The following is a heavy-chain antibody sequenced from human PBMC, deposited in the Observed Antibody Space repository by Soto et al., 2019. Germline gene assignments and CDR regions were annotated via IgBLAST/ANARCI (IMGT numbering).Heavy chain of an antibody. CDR3: ARGATASRNFQH. V-gene: IGHV4-34*01. D-gene: IGHD1-26*01. Sequence: SETLSLTCAVYGGSFSGYYWSWIRQPPGKGLEWIGEINHSGSTNYNPSLKSRATISVDTSKNQFSLKLSSVTAADTAVYYCARGATASRNFQHWGQGTLVTVSS. J-gene: IGHJ1*01. CDR1: GGSFSGYY. CDR2: INHSGST.